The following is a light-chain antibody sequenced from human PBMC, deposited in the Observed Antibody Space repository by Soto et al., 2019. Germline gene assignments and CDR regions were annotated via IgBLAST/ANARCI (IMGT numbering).Light chain of an antibody. V-gene: IGKV1-17*01. CDR2: SAS. J-gene: IGKJ2*01. CDR1: QGIGNG. Sequence: DIQMTQSPSSLSASVGDRVTITCRASQGIGNGLGWFQQKPGEAPKRLIYSASTLHSGVPSRFRGSVSGTEFTLTISSLQPEDFASDYCLQHNSYPYTFGQGTKLEI. CDR3: LQHNSYPYT.